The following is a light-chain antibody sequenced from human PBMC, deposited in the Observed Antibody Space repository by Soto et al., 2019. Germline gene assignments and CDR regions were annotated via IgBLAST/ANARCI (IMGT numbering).Light chain of an antibody. CDR3: QQRSNWRGVT. Sequence: EIVLTQSPATLSLSPGERATLSCRASQSISNSLAWYQQKPGQTPSLLIFDASKRAPVIPDRFSGSGSGTDFTLTITSLEPEDFAVYYCQQRSNWRGVTCGRGPKVDIK. V-gene: IGKV3-11*01. CDR2: DAS. CDR1: QSISNS. J-gene: IGKJ3*01.